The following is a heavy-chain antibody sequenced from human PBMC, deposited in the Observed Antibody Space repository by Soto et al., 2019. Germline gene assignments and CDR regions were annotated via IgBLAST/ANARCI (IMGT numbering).Heavy chain of an antibody. D-gene: IGHD2-15*01. J-gene: IGHJ4*02. CDR1: GGSISSSGNY. V-gene: IGHV4-39*01. Sequence: AESLSLTCTGSGGSISSSGNYGGWVRQAPGKGLEWIGSIYYSGSTYYNPSLKSRVTISVDTSKNQFSLKLSSVTAADTAVYYCARLGYCSGGSCSSYYWGQGTLVTVSS. CDR2: IYYSGST. CDR3: ARLGYCSGGSCSSYY.